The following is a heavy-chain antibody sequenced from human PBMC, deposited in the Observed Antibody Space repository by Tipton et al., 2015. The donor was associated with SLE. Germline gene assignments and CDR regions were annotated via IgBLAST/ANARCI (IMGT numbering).Heavy chain of an antibody. CDR2: IYHDGST. D-gene: IGHD5-24*01. CDR1: GDSISSGFY. CDR3: AKMGKMAPFDS. V-gene: IGHV4-38-2*02. Sequence: TLSLTCTVSGDSISSGFYWGWIRQPPGKELEWIGNIYHDGSTHHNPSLKSRVNISVDTSKNQFSLNLNSVTAADTAVYYCAKMGKMAPFDSWGQGALVTVSS. J-gene: IGHJ4*02.